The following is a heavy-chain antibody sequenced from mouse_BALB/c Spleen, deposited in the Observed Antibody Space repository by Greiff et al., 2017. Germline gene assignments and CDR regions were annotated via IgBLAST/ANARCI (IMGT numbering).Heavy chain of an antibody. V-gene: IGHV1-84*02. CDR1: GYTFTDYY. D-gene: IGHD3-3*01. CDR2: IYPGSGNT. CDR3: ARSGGLYYFDY. J-gene: IGHJ2*01. Sequence: QVQLQQSGPELVKPGASVKISCKASGYTFTDYYINWVKQKPGQGLEWIGWIYPGSGNTKYNEKFKGKATLTVDTSSSTAYMQLSSLTSEDTAVFVCARSGGLYYFDYWGQGTTLTVSS.